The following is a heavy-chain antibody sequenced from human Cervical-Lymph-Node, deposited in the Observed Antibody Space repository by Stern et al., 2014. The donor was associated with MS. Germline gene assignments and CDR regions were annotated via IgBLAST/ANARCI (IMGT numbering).Heavy chain of an antibody. CDR1: GFTFSDYY. Sequence: VQLVESGGGLVKPGGSLRLSCAASGFTFSDYYMTWIWQAPGKGLEWVSYISSSGNTIYYAESVKGRFTVSRDNAKNSLSLQMNSLRAEDTAMYYCAREYILASRPGVDSWGQGILVTVSS. D-gene: IGHD3-3*02. CDR2: ISSSGNTI. J-gene: IGHJ4*02. CDR3: AREYILASRPGVDS. V-gene: IGHV3-11*01.